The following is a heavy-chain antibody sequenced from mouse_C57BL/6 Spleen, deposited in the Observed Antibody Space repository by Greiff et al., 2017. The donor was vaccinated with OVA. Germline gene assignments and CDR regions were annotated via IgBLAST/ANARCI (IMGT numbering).Heavy chain of an antibody. J-gene: IGHJ4*01. Sequence: EVQLQESGAELVRPGASVKLSCTASGFNIKDDYMHWVKQRPEQGLEWIGWIDPENGDTEYASKFQGKATITADTSSNTAYLQPSSLTSGDTAVYYCTKNYGKAMDYWGQGTPVTVSS. CDR3: TKNYGKAMDY. CDR2: IDPENGDT. CDR1: GFNIKDDY. D-gene: IGHD2-1*01. V-gene: IGHV14-4*01.